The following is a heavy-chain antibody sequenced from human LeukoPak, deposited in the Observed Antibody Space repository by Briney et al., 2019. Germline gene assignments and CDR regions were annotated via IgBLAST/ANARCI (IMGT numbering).Heavy chain of an antibody. CDR3: ATAGAGFDT. V-gene: IGHV3-11*01. CDR1: GFSFNDYY. Sequence: GGSRRLSCAASGFSFNDYYMSWIRQAPGKGLEWLSYINIGGTKTHYGDSVKGRFTISRDNAKKSLYLEMNNLRAEDTAVYYCATAGAGFDTWGQGVLVTVSS. CDR2: INIGGTKT. J-gene: IGHJ5*02.